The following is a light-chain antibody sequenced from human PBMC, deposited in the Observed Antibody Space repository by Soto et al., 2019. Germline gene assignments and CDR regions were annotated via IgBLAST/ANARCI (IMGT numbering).Light chain of an antibody. V-gene: IGLV2-14*01. CDR1: SSDVDTYKY. J-gene: IGLJ2*01. Sequence: QSVLTQPASLSGSPGQSIIISCTGTSSDVDTYKYVSWYQQHPGKAPKLMIYEVSHRPSGVSDRFSGSKSGNTASLTISGLEAEDEADYYCCSYAGRTTRVLFGGGTKLTVL. CDR3: CSYAGRTTRVL. CDR2: EVS.